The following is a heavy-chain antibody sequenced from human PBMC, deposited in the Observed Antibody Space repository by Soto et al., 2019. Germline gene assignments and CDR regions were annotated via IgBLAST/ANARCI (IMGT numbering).Heavy chain of an antibody. Sequence: ASVKVSCKASGYTFTSYAMHWVRQAPGQRLEWMGWINAGNGNTKYSQKFQGRVTITRDTSASTAYMELSSLRSEDTAVYYCARGSVYYLSYFDYWGKETLLPVSS. CDR3: ARGSVYYLSYFDY. J-gene: IGHJ4*02. D-gene: IGHD3-22*01. CDR1: GYTFTSYA. CDR2: INAGNGNT. V-gene: IGHV1-3*01.